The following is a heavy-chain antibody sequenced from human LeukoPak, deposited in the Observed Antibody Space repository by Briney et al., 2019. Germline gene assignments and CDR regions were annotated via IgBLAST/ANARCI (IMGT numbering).Heavy chain of an antibody. D-gene: IGHD2-8*01. J-gene: IGHJ4*02. CDR2: IKSKTDGGTT. CDR3: ARDYLRDDVLMG. Sequence: GGSLRLSCAASGFIFTNAWMNWVRQAPGKGLEWVGRIKSKTDGGTTDYAAPVNGRFTISRDDSKSIAYLQMDSLETEDTAVYYCARDYLRDDVLMGWGQGTLVTVSS. CDR1: GFIFTNAW. V-gene: IGHV3-15*07.